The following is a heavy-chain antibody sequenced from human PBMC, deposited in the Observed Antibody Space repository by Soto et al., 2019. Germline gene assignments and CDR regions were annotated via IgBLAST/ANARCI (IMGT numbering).Heavy chain of an antibody. V-gene: IGHV3-7*01. CDR1: GFTFSSYW. J-gene: IGHJ4*02. CDR2: IRQDGSEK. CDR3: ARETVELATIG. Sequence: ESGGGLVQPGGSLRLSCAASGFTFSSYWMSWVRQAPGKGLEWVANIRQDGSEKNYVASVKGRFTISRDNDENSLYLEMNSLRGEDTAVYYCARETVELATIGWGQGTLVIVSS. D-gene: IGHD5-12*01.